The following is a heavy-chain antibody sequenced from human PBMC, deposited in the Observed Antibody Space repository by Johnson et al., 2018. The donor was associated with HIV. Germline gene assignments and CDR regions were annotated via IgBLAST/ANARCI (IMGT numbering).Heavy chain of an antibody. Sequence: QVQLVESGGGVVQPGGSLRLSCAASGFTFSSYGMHWVRPAPGKGLEWVAFIRYDGSHKDYVDSVKGRFTISRDNAKNSLSLQMNSLRVEDTAVYYCARRSGYAFDIWGQGTMVTVSS. J-gene: IGHJ3*02. CDR3: ARRSGYAFDI. V-gene: IGHV3-30*02. CDR2: IRYDGSHK. CDR1: GFTFSSYG. D-gene: IGHD5-24*01.